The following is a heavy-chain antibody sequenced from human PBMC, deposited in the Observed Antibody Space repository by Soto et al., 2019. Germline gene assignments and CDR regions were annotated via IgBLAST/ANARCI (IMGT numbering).Heavy chain of an antibody. V-gene: IGHV3-64D*06. Sequence: QPGGSLRLSCSASGFTFSIYAMHWVRQAPGKGLEYVSSISTNGGSTHYADSVKGRFTISRDNSKNTQYLQMSSLRADDTAVYYCVKGEYYYDSSGYYPFDYWGQ. J-gene: IGHJ4*02. CDR2: ISTNGGST. CDR3: VKGEYYYDSSGYYPFDY. D-gene: IGHD3-22*01. CDR1: GFTFSIYA.